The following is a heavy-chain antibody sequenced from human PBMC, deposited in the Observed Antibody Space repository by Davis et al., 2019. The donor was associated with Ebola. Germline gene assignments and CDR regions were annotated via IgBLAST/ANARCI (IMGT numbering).Heavy chain of an antibody. D-gene: IGHD6-6*01. CDR1: GGSFSGYY. CDR3: ARAAARPYYYYGMDV. V-gene: IGHV4-34*01. J-gene: IGHJ6*02. Sequence: MPGGSLRLSCAVYGGSFSGYYWSWIRQPPGKGLEWIGEINHSGSTNYNPSLKSRVTISVDTSKNQFSLKLSSVTAADTAVYYCARAAARPYYYYGMDVWGQGTTVTVSS. CDR2: INHSGST.